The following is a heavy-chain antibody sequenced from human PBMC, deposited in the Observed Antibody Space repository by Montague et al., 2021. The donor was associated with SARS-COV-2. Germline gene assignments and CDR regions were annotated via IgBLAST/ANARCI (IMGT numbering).Heavy chain of an antibody. CDR3: VGDPGDPDTFDF. D-gene: IGHD7-27*01. V-gene: IGHV3-33*01. Sequence: SLILSCAASGFTHSKYCVHWVRQAPVKGLEWVASIWNDGSKKHHXDSVKGRFTISRDNSNNMLYLQMDSLRADDAGVYYCVGDPGDPDTFDFWGQGTQVTVSS. CDR2: IWNDGSKK. CDR1: GFTHSKYC. J-gene: IGHJ4*02.